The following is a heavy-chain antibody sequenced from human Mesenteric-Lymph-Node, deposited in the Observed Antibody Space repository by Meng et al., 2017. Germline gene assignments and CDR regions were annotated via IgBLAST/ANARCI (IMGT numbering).Heavy chain of an antibody. CDR2: IDDSGST. CDR1: GVSISSNIR. CDR3: ARGKQDAWELLAY. V-gene: IGHV4-4*02. J-gene: IGHJ4*02. D-gene: IGHD1-26*01. Sequence: QVPLQESGPGLVKPSGTLSLTCGVSGVSISSNIRWTWVRQPPGKGLEWIGDIDDSGSTNYNPSLNSRISISLDKSKNHFSLKVNSVTAADTAAYYCARGKQDAWELLAYWGQGALVTVSS.